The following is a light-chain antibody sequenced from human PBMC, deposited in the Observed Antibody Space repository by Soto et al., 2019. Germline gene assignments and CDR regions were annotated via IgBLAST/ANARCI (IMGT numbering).Light chain of an antibody. CDR3: SSYRSSSTQV. CDR2: DVS. CDR1: SSDVVGYNY. J-gene: IGLJ1*01. V-gene: IGLV2-14*01. Sequence: QSALTQPASVSGSPGQSITISCTGTSSDVVGYNYVSWYQQHPDKAPKLMIYDVSNRPSGVSNRFSGSKSGNTASLTISGLQAEDEADYYCSSYRSSSTQVFGTGTKVTVL.